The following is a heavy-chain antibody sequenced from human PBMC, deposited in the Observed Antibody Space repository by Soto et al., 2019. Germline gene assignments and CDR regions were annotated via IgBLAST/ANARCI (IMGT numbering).Heavy chain of an antibody. J-gene: IGHJ6*03. CDR3: ARHLYYDYIWGSLSYYMDV. CDR1: GGSISSYY. CDR2: IYYSGST. V-gene: IGHV4-59*08. D-gene: IGHD3-16*01. Sequence: SETLSLTCTVSGGSISSYYWSWIRQPPGKGLEWIGYIYYSGSTNYNPSLKSRVTISVDTSKNQFSLKLSSVTAADTAVYYCARHLYYDYIWGSLSYYMDVWGKGTTVTVSS.